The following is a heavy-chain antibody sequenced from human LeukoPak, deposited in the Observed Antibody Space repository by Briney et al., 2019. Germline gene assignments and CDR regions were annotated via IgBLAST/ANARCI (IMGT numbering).Heavy chain of an antibody. D-gene: IGHD2-15*01. Sequence: PGGSLRLSCAASGFTLSSYAMSWVRQGPAKGLEWVSAISVSGNTYHADSVKGRFTISRDSSKNTLYLQMNSLRAEDAAVYYCAKAPVTTCSGAYCYPFDYWGQGTLVTVSS. CDR2: ISVSGNT. CDR3: AKAPVTTCSGAYCYPFDY. J-gene: IGHJ4*02. CDR1: GFTLSSYA. V-gene: IGHV3-23*01.